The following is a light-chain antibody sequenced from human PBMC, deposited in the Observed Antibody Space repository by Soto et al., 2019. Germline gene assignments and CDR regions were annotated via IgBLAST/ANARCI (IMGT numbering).Light chain of an antibody. CDR3: QHYGSSPFA. CDR2: GAS. V-gene: IGKV3-20*01. J-gene: IGKJ3*01. Sequence: EIVLTQSPGTLSLSPGERATLSCRASQSVSNNYLGWYQQKPGQPPRLLIYGASSRATGIPDRFSGSGSGTDFTLIISRLEPEDFAVYYCQHYGSSPFAFGPGTKVDI. CDR1: QSVSNNY.